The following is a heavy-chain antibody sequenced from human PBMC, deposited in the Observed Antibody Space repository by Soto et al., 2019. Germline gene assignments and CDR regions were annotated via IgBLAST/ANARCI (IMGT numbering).Heavy chain of an antibody. CDR2: IYHSGST. J-gene: IGHJ6*02. V-gene: IGHV4-4*02. CDR3: ARHVMTFPYNYYRSGLYV. Sequence: PSETLSLTCAVSGCSISISNWWSWVRQPPGKGLEWIGEIYHSGSTNYNPSFKSRVAMSVDKSKNQFSLKLNSVTAADTALYYCARHVMTFPYNYYRSGLYVRGQGTAVTIS. D-gene: IGHD2-21*02. CDR1: GCSISISNW.